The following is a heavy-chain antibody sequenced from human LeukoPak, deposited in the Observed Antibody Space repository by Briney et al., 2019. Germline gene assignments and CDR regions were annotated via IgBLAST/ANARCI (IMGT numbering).Heavy chain of an antibody. CDR2: IWYDGSNK. CDR3: ARDRAAADLDY. Sequence: GGSLSLSCAASGFTFSKNWMSWVRQAPGKGLEWVAVIWYDGSNKFYADSVKGRFTISRDNSKNTLYLQMNSLRAEDTAVYYCARDRAAADLDYWGQGTLVTVSS. D-gene: IGHD6-13*01. CDR1: GFTFSKNW. V-gene: IGHV3-33*07. J-gene: IGHJ4*02.